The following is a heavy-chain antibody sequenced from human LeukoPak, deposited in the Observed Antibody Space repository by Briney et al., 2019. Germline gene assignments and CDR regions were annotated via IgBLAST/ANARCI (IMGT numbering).Heavy chain of an antibody. CDR1: GFTFSSYG. J-gene: IGHJ5*02. V-gene: IGHV3-30*18. CDR3: AKGDSSGYYFPSFRFDP. Sequence: GGSLRLSSAASGFTFSSYGMHWVRQAPGKGLEWVAVISYDGSNKYYADSVKGRFTISRDNSKNTLYLQMNSLRAEDTAVYYCAKGDSSGYYFPSFRFDPWGQGTLVTVSS. D-gene: IGHD3-22*01. CDR2: ISYDGSNK.